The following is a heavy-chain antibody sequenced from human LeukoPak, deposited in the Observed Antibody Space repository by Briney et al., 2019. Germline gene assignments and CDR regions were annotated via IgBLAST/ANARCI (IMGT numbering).Heavy chain of an antibody. J-gene: IGHJ4*02. V-gene: IGHV3-33*08. D-gene: IGHD6-13*01. CDR2: IRYDGSNK. Sequence: GGSLRLSCAASGFTFSSYGMHWVRQAPGKGLEWVAFIRYDGSNKYYADSVKGRFTISRDNAKNSLYLQMNSLRAEDTAVYYCARSTHIAAVYDYWGQGTLVTVSS. CDR1: GFTFSSYG. CDR3: ARSTHIAAVYDY.